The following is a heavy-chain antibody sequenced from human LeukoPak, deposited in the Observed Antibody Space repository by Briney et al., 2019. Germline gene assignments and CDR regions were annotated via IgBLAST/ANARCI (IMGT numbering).Heavy chain of an antibody. CDR1: GGCTSNYY. V-gene: IGHV4-4*07. D-gene: IGHD2-15*01. J-gene: IGHJ3*02. CDR2: IYTSGST. CDR3: AREDIVVVVAATGAFDI. Sequence: SETLSLTCTVSGGCTSNYYWSWIRQPAGEGLECIGRIYTSGSTNYNPSLKSRVTISVDMSKNQFSLKLSSVTAADTAVYYCAREDIVVVVAATGAFDIWGQGTMVTVSS.